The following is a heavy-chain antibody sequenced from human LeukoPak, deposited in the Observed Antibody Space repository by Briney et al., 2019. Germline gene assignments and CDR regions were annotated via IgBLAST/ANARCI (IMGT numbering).Heavy chain of an antibody. CDR2: IYPGDSDT. D-gene: IGHD3-22*01. Sequence: GESLKISCKGSGYSFTRYWIAWVRLMPGKGLEYMGIIYPGDSDTRYSPSFQGQVTISADKSISTAYLQWSSLKASDTAMYYCARQIDRDFDYWGQGTLVTVSS. CDR1: GYSFTRYW. V-gene: IGHV5-51*01. CDR3: ARQIDRDFDY. J-gene: IGHJ4*02.